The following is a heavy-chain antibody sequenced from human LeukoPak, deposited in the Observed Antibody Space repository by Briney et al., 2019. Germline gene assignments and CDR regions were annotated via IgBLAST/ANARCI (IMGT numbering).Heavy chain of an antibody. V-gene: IGHV1-2*02. Sequence: ASVKVSCKASGYTFTGYYMHWVRQAPGQGLEWMGWINPNSGGTNYAQKFQGRVTMTRDTSISTAYMELSRLRSDDTAVYYCARELNIVVVPAARGDGVDVWGQGTTVTVSS. D-gene: IGHD2-2*01. CDR1: GYTFTGYY. J-gene: IGHJ6*02. CDR2: INPNSGGT. CDR3: ARELNIVVVPAARGDGVDV.